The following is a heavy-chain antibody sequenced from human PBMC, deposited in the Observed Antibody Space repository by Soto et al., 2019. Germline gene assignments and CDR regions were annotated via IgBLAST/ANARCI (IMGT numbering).Heavy chain of an antibody. CDR2: INPTTGLT. D-gene: IGHD2-8*01. Sequence: QVQLVQSGAEVKKPGASVKVSCMASGYAFSNNFMHWVRQAPAQGLEWMGVINPTTGLTSNAQKFQGRITMPSDTSSSTAYMELSSLRSEDTAVYYCARALRNGYFYGMDIWGQGTTVTVSS. J-gene: IGHJ6*02. V-gene: IGHV1-46*01. CDR1: GYAFSNNF. CDR3: ARALRNGYFYGMDI.